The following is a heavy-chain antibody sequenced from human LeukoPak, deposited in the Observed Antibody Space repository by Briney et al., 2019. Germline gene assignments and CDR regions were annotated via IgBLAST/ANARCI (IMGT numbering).Heavy chain of an antibody. D-gene: IGHD3-22*01. J-gene: IGHJ4*02. V-gene: IGHV3-23*01. CDR2: ISGSGGST. CDR1: GYTFSSYA. Sequence: PGGSLRLSCAASGYTFSSYAMSWVRQGPGKGLEWVSAISGSGGSTYYADSVKGRFTISRDNSKNALYLQMNSLRAEDTAVYYCAKDSDHYYDSSGYDYWGQGTLVTVSS. CDR3: AKDSDHYYDSSGYDY.